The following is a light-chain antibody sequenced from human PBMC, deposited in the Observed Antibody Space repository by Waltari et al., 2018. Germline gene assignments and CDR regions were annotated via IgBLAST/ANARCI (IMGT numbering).Light chain of an antibody. J-gene: IGKJ5*01. V-gene: IGKV3-15*01. CDR1: QSISTD. CDR2: GAS. CDR3: QQYNDWPPIT. Sequence: ETLLKQSPATLSVSPGERVILSCRASQSISTDLAWYHQKPGQAPRPLIYGASTRATGIPARFSGSGSETEFTLTISSMQSEDFAVYYCQQYNDWPPITFGQGTRLDI.